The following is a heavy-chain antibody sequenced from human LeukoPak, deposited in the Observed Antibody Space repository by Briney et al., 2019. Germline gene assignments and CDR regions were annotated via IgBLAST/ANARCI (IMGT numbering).Heavy chain of an antibody. J-gene: IGHJ3*02. V-gene: IGHV3-33*01. CDR1: GFTFSSYG. CDR2: IWYDGSNK. CDR3: ARSDWFMYAFDI. D-gene: IGHD3-9*01. Sequence: GGSLRLSCAASGFTFSSYGMHWVRQAPGKGLEWVAVIWYDGSNKYYADSVKGRFTISRDNSKNTLYLQMNSLRAEDTAVYYCARSDWFMYAFDIWGQGTMVTVS.